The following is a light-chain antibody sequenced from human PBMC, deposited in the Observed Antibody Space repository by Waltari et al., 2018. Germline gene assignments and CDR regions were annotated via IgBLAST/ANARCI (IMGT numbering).Light chain of an antibody. CDR3: MQGTHWPPIT. CDR2: KVS. CDR1: QSLVHRDGNTY. V-gene: IGKV2-30*02. J-gene: IGKJ5*01. Sequence: DVVMTQSPLSLPVTLGQPASISCRSSQSLVHRDGNTYLNWFLQRPGQSPRRLSYKVSKRDAGVPDRLSGSGSGTDVTLKISRVEAEDVGIYYCMQGTHWPPITFGQGTRLEIK.